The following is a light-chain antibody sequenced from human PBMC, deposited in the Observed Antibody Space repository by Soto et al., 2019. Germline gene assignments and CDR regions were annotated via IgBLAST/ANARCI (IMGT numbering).Light chain of an antibody. J-gene: IGKJ3*01. CDR1: QGISNY. Sequence: DIQMTQSPSSLSASVGDRVTITCRASQGISNYIAWYQQKPGKAPKLLIYAASTLQSGVPSRFSGSGSRTDFILTISSLQHDDVATYYCQKYSSVPLFGPGTKVDIK. V-gene: IGKV1-27*01. CDR3: QKYSSVPL. CDR2: AAS.